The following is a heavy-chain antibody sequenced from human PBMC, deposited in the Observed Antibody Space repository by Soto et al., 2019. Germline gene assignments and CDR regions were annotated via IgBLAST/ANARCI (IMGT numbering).Heavy chain of an antibody. Sequence: GASVKVSCKASGYTFTGYYMHWVRQAPGQGLEWMGWINPNSGGTNYAQKFQGWVTMTRDTSISTAYMELSRLRSDDTAVYYCARGRQLLLHAFDIWGQGTMVTVSS. CDR2: INPNSGGT. D-gene: IGHD2-15*01. J-gene: IGHJ3*02. CDR1: GYTFTGYY. CDR3: ARGRQLLLHAFDI. V-gene: IGHV1-2*04.